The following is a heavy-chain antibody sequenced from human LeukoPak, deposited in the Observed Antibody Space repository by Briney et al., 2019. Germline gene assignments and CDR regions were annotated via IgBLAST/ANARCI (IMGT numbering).Heavy chain of an antibody. CDR1: GFSFSTYT. J-gene: IGHJ4*02. CDR3: TGEYIRGMADY. CDR2: ISSSGNYR. D-gene: IGHD6-13*01. V-gene: IGHV3-21*01. Sequence: PAGSLRLSCAASGFSFSTYTMIWFRQAPGKALEWVSSISSSGNYRDFADSVKGRFTISRDNAQKSLYLQMNSLRAEDTAVYYCTGEYIRGMADYWGQGTVVIISS.